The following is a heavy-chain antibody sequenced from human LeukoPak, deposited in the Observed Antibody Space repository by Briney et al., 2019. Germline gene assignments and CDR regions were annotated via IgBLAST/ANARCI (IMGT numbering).Heavy chain of an antibody. J-gene: IGHJ3*02. V-gene: IGHV3-9*01. D-gene: IGHD6-19*01. Sequence: GGSLRLSCAASGFTFDDYAMHWVRQAPGKGLEWVSGISWNSGSIGYADSVKGRFTISRDNAKNSLYLQMNSLRTEDTALYYCAKDKGSSGWYDAFDIWGQGTMVTVSS. CDR3: AKDKGSSGWYDAFDI. CDR1: GFTFDDYA. CDR2: ISWNSGSI.